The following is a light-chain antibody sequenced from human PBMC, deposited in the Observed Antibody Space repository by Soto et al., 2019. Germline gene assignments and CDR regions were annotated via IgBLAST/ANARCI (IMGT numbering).Light chain of an antibody. J-gene: IGLJ2*01. CDR3: GSYAGRYTYFI. V-gene: IGLV2-23*01. Sequence: QSVLTQPASVSGSPGQSLTISCTGTSSDVGSYFLVSWYQQHPGRAPKLLIYEGNKRPSGVSNRFSGSKSGNTAALTISGLQPEDEADYYCGSYAGRYTYFIFGGGTKLTVL. CDR1: SSDVGSYFL. CDR2: EGN.